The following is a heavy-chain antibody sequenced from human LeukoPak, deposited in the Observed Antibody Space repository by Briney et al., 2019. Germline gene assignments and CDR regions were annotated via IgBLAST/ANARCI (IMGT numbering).Heavy chain of an antibody. D-gene: IGHD3-10*01. Sequence: GGSLRLSCAASGFNVRSSYMSWARQAPGEGLEWVSVIYSGGTKYYADSVKGRFTISRDNSKNTLFLQMNSLRVEDTAVYYCVSLWFGQLSVNNNYHMDAWGKGTTVIISS. CDR3: VSLWFGQLSVNNNYHMDA. CDR1: GFNVRSSY. CDR2: IYSGGTK. V-gene: IGHV3-53*01. J-gene: IGHJ6*03.